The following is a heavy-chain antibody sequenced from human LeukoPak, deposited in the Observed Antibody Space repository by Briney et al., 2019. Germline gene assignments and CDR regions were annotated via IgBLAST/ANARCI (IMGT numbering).Heavy chain of an antibody. V-gene: IGHV3-43*02. CDR2: ISGDGGST. CDR1: GFTFDDYA. Sequence: GGSLRLSCAPSGFTFDDYAMHWARQAPGKGLEWVSLISGDGGSTYYADSVKGRFTISRDNSKNSLYLQMNSPRTEDTALYYCAKDRDGDYVSSLDYWGQGTLVTVSS. D-gene: IGHD4-17*01. J-gene: IGHJ4*02. CDR3: AKDRDGDYVSSLDY.